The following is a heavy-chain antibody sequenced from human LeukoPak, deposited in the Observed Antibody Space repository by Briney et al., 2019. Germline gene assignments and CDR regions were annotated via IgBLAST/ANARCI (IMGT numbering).Heavy chain of an antibody. CDR2: TYYRSKWYN. J-gene: IGHJ3*02. D-gene: IGHD1-26*01. CDR1: GDSVSSNSAA. CDR3: ARPTYSGSYENAFDI. Sequence: SQTLSLTCAISGDSVSSNSAAWNWIRQSPSRGLEWLGRTYYRSKWYNDYAVSVKSRITINPDTSKNQLSLQLSSVTAADTAVYYCARPTYSGSYENAFDIWGQGTMVTVSS. V-gene: IGHV6-1*01.